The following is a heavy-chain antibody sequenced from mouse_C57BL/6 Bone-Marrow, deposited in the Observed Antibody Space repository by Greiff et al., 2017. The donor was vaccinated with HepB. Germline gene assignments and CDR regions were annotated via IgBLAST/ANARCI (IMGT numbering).Heavy chain of an antibody. CDR1: GYTFTSYW. J-gene: IGHJ4*01. Sequence: QVQLQQPGAELVKPGASVKLSCKASGYTFTSYWMHWVKQRPGQGLEWIGMIHPNSGSTNYNEKFKSKATLTVDKSSSTAYMQLSSLTSEDSAVYYCSREVDGYSYAMDFWGQGTSVTVSS. CDR3: SREVDGYSYAMDF. V-gene: IGHV1-64*01. D-gene: IGHD2-3*01. CDR2: IHPNSGST.